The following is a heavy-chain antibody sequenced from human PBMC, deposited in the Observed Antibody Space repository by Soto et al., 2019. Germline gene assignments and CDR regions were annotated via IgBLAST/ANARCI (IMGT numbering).Heavy chain of an antibody. J-gene: IGHJ5*02. D-gene: IGHD2-15*01. CDR3: ARAPRHCSGGSCYWFDP. Sequence: GGSLRLSCAASGFTFSSYGMHWVRQAPGKGLEWVAVIWYDGSNKYYADSVKGRFTISRDNSKNTLYLQMNSLRAEDTAVYYCARAPRHCSGGSCYWFDPWGQGTLVTISS. CDR1: GFTFSSYG. V-gene: IGHV3-33*01. CDR2: IWYDGSNK.